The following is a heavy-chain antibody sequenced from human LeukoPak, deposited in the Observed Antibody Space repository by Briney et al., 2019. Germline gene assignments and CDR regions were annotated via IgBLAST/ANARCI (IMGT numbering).Heavy chain of an antibody. CDR3: AKSYSWVTTSPWFDP. J-gene: IGHJ5*02. CDR1: GFTFSSYG. Sequence: GGSLRLSCAASGFTFSSYGMHWVRQAPGKGLEWGAVISYDGSNKYYADSVKGRFTISRDNSKNTLYLQMNSLRAEDTAVYYCAKSYSWVTTSPWFDPWGQGTLVTVSS. CDR2: ISYDGSNK. V-gene: IGHV3-30*18. D-gene: IGHD4-17*01.